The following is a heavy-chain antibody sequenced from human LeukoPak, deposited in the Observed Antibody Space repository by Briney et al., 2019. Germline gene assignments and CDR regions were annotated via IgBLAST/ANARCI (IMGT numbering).Heavy chain of an antibody. CDR2: ISYDGSTK. CDR3: AKPYSGTILTGWFDP. V-gene: IGHV3-30*18. Sequence: GGSLRLSCAASGFTFSSHGMQWVRQAPGKGLEWVAVISYDGSTKYYADSVKGRFTISRDNSKSTLYLQMNSLRAEDTAVYYCAKPYSGTILTGWFDPWGQGTLVTVSS. J-gene: IGHJ5*02. CDR1: GFTFSSHG. D-gene: IGHD3-9*01.